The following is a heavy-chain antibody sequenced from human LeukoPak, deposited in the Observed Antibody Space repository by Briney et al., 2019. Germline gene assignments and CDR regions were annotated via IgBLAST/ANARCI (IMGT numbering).Heavy chain of an antibody. D-gene: IGHD3-22*01. J-gene: IGHJ3*02. CDR3: ARVVVSGYYHNDAFDI. Sequence: SQTLSLTCAISGDSVSNNSAAWNWIRQSPSRGLEWLGRTYYRSQWYNDYAVSVKSRITVNPDTSKNQFSLQLNSVTPEDTAVYYCARVVVSGYYHNDAFDIWGQGTMVTVSS. CDR1: GDSVSNNSAA. CDR2: TYYRSQWYN. V-gene: IGHV6-1*01.